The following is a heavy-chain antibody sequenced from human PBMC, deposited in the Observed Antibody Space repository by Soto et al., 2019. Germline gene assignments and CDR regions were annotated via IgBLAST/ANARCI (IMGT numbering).Heavy chain of an antibody. CDR2: IIPIFGTA. D-gene: IGHD1-26*01. Sequence: QVQLVQSGAEVKKPGSSVKVSCKASGGTFSSYAISWVRLAPGQGLEWMGGIIPIFGTANYAQKFQGRVTITADESTSTAYMELSSLRSEDTAVYYCARFMAGGGATMYYFDYWGQGTLVTVSS. V-gene: IGHV1-69*01. J-gene: IGHJ4*02. CDR1: GGTFSSYA. CDR3: ARFMAGGGATMYYFDY.